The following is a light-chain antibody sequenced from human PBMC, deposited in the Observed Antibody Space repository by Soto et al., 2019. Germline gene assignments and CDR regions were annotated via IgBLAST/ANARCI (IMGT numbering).Light chain of an antibody. CDR3: QQSYSSPWT. V-gene: IGKV1-39*01. CDR1: QSISNF. CDR2: DAS. J-gene: IGKJ1*01. Sequence: DIQMTQSPSSLSASVGDRVTITCRASQSISNFLNWYQQKPGKAPKLLIYDASSLRSGVTSRFSGSGSGTDFTLTISSLQLEDFATYVCQQSYSSPWTCGPGTKVDI.